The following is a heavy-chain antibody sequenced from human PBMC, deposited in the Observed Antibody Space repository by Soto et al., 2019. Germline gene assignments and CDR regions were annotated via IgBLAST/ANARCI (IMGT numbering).Heavy chain of an antibody. CDR1: GFTFSANS. Sequence: RLSCAASGFTFSANSMNWVRQAPGKGLEWVSSITTSSSFIYYADSVKGRFTISRDNAKNSLYLQMNSLRAEDTAVYYCAGGIFDYYDSSGYYAYWGQGTLVTVSS. CDR2: ITTSSSFI. CDR3: AGGIFDYYDSSGYYAY. J-gene: IGHJ4*02. V-gene: IGHV3-21*06. D-gene: IGHD3-22*01.